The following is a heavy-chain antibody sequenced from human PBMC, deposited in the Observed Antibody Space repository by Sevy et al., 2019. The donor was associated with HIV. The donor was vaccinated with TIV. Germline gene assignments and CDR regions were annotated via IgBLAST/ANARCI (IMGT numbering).Heavy chain of an antibody. Sequence: GGSLRLSCAASRFSFGDYAMHWVRQAPGKGLEWVSGISWNSVSLDYADSVKGRFTISRDNAKNSLFLQMNRLRSEDTALYYCAKDNRPATMSNSSYYYYYGMDVWGQGTTVTVSS. J-gene: IGHJ6*02. CDR1: RFSFGDYA. CDR3: AKDNRPATMSNSSYYYYYGMDV. D-gene: IGHD6-6*01. CDR2: ISWNSVSL. V-gene: IGHV3-9*01.